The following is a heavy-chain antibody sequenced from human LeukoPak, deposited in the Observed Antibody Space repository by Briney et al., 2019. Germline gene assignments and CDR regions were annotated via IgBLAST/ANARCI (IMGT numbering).Heavy chain of an antibody. V-gene: IGHV3-30*04. CDR2: ISYDGSNK. Sequence: GGSLRLSGAASGFTFSSYAMHWVRQAPGKGLEWVAVISYDGSNKYYADSVKGRFTISRDNSKNTLYLQMNSLRAEDTAVYYCARDKYYDILTGPFDYWGQGTLVTVSS. D-gene: IGHD3-9*01. J-gene: IGHJ4*02. CDR3: ARDKYYDILTGPFDY. CDR1: GFTFSSYA.